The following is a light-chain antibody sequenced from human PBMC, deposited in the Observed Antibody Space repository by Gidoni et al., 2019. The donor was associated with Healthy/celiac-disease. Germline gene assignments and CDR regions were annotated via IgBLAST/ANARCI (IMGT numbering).Light chain of an antibody. J-gene: IGLJ2*01. CDR1: SSDVGGYNY. Sequence: SALTQPASVSVSPGQSITISCTGTSSDVGGYNYVSWYQQHPGKAPKLMIYEVSNRPSGVSNRFSGSKSGNTASLTISGLQAEDEADYYCSSYTSSSTVVFGGGTKLTVL. CDR3: SSYTSSSTVV. V-gene: IGLV2-14*01. CDR2: EVS.